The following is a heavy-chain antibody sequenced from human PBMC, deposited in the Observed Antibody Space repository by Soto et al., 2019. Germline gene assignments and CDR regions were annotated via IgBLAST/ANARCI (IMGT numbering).Heavy chain of an antibody. CDR1: GYTFTSYA. Sequence: QVQLVQSGAEEKKPGASVKVSCKASGYTFTSYAMHWVRQAPGQRLEWMGWINAGNGNTKYSQKFQGRVTITRDTSAITAYMELSSLRSEDTAVYYCARDLKVWFGELLLYYYYGMDVGGQGTTVTVSS. J-gene: IGHJ6*02. V-gene: IGHV1-3*05. CDR3: ARDLKVWFGELLLYYYYGMDV. CDR2: INAGNGNT. D-gene: IGHD3-10*01.